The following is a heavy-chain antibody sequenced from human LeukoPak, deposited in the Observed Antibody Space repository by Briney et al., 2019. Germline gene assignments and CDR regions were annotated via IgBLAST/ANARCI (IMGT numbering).Heavy chain of an antibody. CDR2: IYYSGST. CDR3: ARAIGYDFWTLYYFDY. CDR1: GGSISSYY. J-gene: IGHJ4*02. V-gene: IGHV4-59*01. Sequence: SETLSLTCTVSGGSISSYYWSWIRQPPGKGLEWIGYIYYSGSTNYNPSLKSRVTISVDTSKNQFSLKLSSVTAADTAVYYCARAIGYDFWTLYYFDYWGQGTLVTASS. D-gene: IGHD3-3*01.